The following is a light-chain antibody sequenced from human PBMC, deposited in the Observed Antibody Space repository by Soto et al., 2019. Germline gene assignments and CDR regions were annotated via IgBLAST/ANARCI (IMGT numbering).Light chain of an antibody. Sequence: EIVMTQSPATLSVSPGERATLSCRASQSVSSNLAWYQQKPGQAPRLLIYGASSRATGIPDRLSGSGSGTDFTLTISSLEPEDFAVYYCQQRSNWPRTFGQGTKVDIK. V-gene: IGKV3-11*01. CDR3: QQRSNWPRT. CDR1: QSVSSN. CDR2: GAS. J-gene: IGKJ1*01.